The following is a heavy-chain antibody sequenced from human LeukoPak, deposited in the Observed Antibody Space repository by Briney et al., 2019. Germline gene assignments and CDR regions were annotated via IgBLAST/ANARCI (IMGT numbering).Heavy chain of an antibody. CDR1: GGTFSSYA. D-gene: IGHD2-2*01. CDR2: IIPILGIA. V-gene: IGHV1-69*04. J-gene: IGHJ3*02. CDR3: ARAFGDIVVVPAAHVRAFDI. Sequence: VXVSCKASGGTFSSYAISWVRQAPGQGLEWMGRIIPILGIANYAQKFQGRVTITADKSTSTACMELSSLRSEDTAVYYCARAFGDIVVVPAAHVRAFDIWGQGTMVTXSS.